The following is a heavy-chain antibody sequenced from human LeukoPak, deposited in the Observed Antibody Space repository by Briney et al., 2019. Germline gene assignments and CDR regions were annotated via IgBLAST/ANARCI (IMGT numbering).Heavy chain of an antibody. J-gene: IGHJ6*03. CDR3: ARVAVAGVLYYYYYMDV. D-gene: IGHD6-19*01. V-gene: IGHV3-43D*03. CDR2: ISWDGGGI. CDR1: GLMFDEHA. Sequence: GGSLRLSCAVSGLMFDEHAMHWVRQAPGKGLEWISLISWDGGGISYADSVKGRFTISRDNAKNSVYLQMNSLRAEDTAVYYCARVAVAGVLYYYYYMDVWGKGTTVTISS.